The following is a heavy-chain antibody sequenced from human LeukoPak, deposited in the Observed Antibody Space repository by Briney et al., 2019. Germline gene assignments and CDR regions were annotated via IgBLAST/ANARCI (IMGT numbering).Heavy chain of an antibody. CDR3: ARGRSGYPNNWFDP. D-gene: IGHD6-19*01. V-gene: IGHV1-18*01. CDR1: GYTFTSYG. Sequence: ASVKVSCKASGYTFTSYGISWVRQAPGQGLEWMGWISAHNGNTNYAQKLQGRVTMTTDTSTSTAYMELRSLRSDDTAVYYCARGRSGYPNNWFDPWGQGTLVTVSS. J-gene: IGHJ5*02. CDR2: ISAHNGNT.